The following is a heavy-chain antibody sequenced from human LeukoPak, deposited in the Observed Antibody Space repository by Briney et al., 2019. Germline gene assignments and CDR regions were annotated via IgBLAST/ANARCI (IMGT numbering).Heavy chain of an antibody. CDR1: GFTFSSYS. V-gene: IGHV3-21*01. D-gene: IGHD3-22*01. J-gene: IGHJ4*02. Sequence: GESLRLSCAASGFTFSSYSVNWVRQAPGKGLEWVSSISSSSYIYYADSVKGRFTISRDNAKNSLYLQMNSLRAEDTAVYYCARGPSLYYHDSSGYPYYFDYWGQGTLFTVSS. CDR2: ISSSSYI. CDR3: ARGPSLYYHDSSGYPYYFDY.